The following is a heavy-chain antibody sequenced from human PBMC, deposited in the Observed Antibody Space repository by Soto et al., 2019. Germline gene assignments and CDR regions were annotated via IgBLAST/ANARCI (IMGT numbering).Heavy chain of an antibody. Sequence: QVQLVESGGGVVQSGRSLRLSCAASGFTFSSYGMHWVRQAPGKGLEWVAVISYDGSNKYYADSVKGRFTISRDNSKNTLYLQMNSLRAEDTAVYYCATISSSAYYFDYWGQGTLVTVSS. CDR2: ISYDGSNK. V-gene: IGHV3-30*03. CDR3: ATISSSAYYFDY. D-gene: IGHD6-6*01. CDR1: GFTFSSYG. J-gene: IGHJ4*02.